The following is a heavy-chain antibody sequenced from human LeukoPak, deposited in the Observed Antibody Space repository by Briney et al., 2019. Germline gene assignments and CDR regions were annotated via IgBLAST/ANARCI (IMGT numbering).Heavy chain of an antibody. D-gene: IGHD4-17*01. Sequence: QPGRSLRLSCAASGFTFSSYGMHWVRQAPGKGLEWVAVIWYDGSNKYYADSVKGRFTISRDNSKNTLYLQMNSLRAEDTAAYYCARDWGHDYGDGGVYWGQGTLVTVSS. CDR3: ARDWGHDYGDGGVY. V-gene: IGHV3-33*01. CDR2: IWYDGSNK. CDR1: GFTFSSYG. J-gene: IGHJ4*02.